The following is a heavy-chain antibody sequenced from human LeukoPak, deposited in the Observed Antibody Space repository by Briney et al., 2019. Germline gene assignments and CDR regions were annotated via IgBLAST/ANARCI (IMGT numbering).Heavy chain of an antibody. V-gene: IGHV1-69*01. J-gene: IGHJ4*02. Sequence: SVKVSCKASGGTFSSYAISWVRRAPGQGLEWMGGIIPIFGTANYAQKFQGRVTITADESTSTAYMELSSLRSEDTAVYYCARGSRCSSTSCYAGDDYWGQGTLVTVSS. CDR3: ARGSRCSSTSCYAGDDY. CDR2: IIPIFGTA. CDR1: GGTFSSYA. D-gene: IGHD2-2*01.